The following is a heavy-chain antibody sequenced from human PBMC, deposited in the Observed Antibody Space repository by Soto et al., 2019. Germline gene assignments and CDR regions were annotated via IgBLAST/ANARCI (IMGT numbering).Heavy chain of an antibody. V-gene: IGHV1-69*02. CDR3: TLGSWSAETFDI. D-gene: IGHD6-13*01. Sequence: QVQLLQSGAEVRKPGSSVKVSCKASGGTFSTYTIIWVRQAPGQGLEWMGRIIPMLDVTNTAQSFQGRVTMTADKSTRTAYLELSTLRSDDTAMYFCTLGSWSAETFDIWGRGTMVTVSS. CDR2: IIPMLDVT. CDR1: GGTFSTYT. J-gene: IGHJ3*02.